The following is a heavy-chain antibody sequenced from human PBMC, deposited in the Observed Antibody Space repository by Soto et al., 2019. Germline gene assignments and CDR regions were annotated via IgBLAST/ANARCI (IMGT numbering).Heavy chain of an antibody. V-gene: IGHV4-4*07. J-gene: IGHJ4*02. Sequence: SETLSLTCTVSGGSISSYYWSWIRQPAGKGLEWIGRIYTSGSTNYNPSLKSRVTMSVDTSKNQFSLKLSSVTAADTAVYYCARGGGIAVAGHFDYWGQGTLVTVSS. CDR1: GGSISSYY. CDR2: IYTSGST. CDR3: ARGGGIAVAGHFDY. D-gene: IGHD6-19*01.